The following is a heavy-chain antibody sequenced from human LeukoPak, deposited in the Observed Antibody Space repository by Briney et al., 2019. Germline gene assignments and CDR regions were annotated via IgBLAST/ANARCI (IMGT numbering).Heavy chain of an antibody. CDR3: ARDPGIAVAGPLRY. Sequence: VASVKVSCKASGGTFSSYAISWVRQAPGQGLEWMGGIIPIFGTANYAQKFQGRVTITTDESTSTAYMELSSLRSEDTAVYYCARDPGIAVAGPLRYWGQGTLVTVSS. CDR1: GGTFSSYA. J-gene: IGHJ4*02. CDR2: IIPIFGTA. V-gene: IGHV1-69*05. D-gene: IGHD6-19*01.